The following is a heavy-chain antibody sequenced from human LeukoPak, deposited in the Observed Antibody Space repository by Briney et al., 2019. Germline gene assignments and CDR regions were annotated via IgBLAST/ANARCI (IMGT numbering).Heavy chain of an antibody. V-gene: IGHV4-38-2*02. CDR3: ARVPGPNWFDP. CDR2: MYHSGST. Sequence: SETLSLTCTVSGYSISSGYYWGWIRQPPEKGLEWIGSMYHSGSTYYNPSLKSRVTISVDTSKNQFSLKLSSVTAADTAVYYCARVPGPNWFDPWGQGTLVTVSS. J-gene: IGHJ5*02. CDR1: GYSISSGYY.